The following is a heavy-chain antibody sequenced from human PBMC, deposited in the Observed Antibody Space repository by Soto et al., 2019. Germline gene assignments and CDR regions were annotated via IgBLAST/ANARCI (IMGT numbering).Heavy chain of an antibody. CDR2: ISGSGGST. V-gene: IGHV3-23*01. J-gene: IGHJ4*02. D-gene: IGHD5-18*01. CDR3: AKGSRGYSYGYYGDY. Sequence: PGGSLRLSCAASGFTFSSYAMSWVRQGPGKWLEWVSGISGSGGSTYYADSVKGRFTISRDNSKNTLYLQMNSLRAEDTAVYYCAKGSRGYSYGYYGDYWGQGXLVTVSS. CDR1: GFTFSSYA.